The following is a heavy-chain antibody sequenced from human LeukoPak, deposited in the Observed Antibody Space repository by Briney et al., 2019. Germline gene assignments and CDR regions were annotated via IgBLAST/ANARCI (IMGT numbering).Heavy chain of an antibody. CDR1: GGSISSSSYY. CDR3: ARKLWWFDP. V-gene: IGHV4-39*01. Sequence: KSSETLPLTCTVSGGSISSSSYYWGWIRQPPGKGLEWIGSIYYSGSTYYNPSLKSRVTISVDTSKNQFSLKLSSVTAADTAVYYCARKLWWFDPWGQGTLVTVSS. D-gene: IGHD2-15*01. J-gene: IGHJ5*02. CDR2: IYYSGST.